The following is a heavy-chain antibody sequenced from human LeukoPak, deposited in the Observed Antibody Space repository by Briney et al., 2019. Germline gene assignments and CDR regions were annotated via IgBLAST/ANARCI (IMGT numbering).Heavy chain of an antibody. CDR3: AKTLSTFYGGYGMDV. J-gene: IGHJ6*02. CDR2: IIPILGIA. CDR1: GYTFTGYY. Sequence: SVKVSCKASGYTFTGYYMHCVRQAPGQGLEWMARIIPILGIANYAQKFQGRVTITADKSTSTAYMELSSLRSEDTAVYYCAKTLSTFYGGYGMDVWGQGTTVTVSS. V-gene: IGHV1-69*02. D-gene: IGHD2/OR15-2a*01.